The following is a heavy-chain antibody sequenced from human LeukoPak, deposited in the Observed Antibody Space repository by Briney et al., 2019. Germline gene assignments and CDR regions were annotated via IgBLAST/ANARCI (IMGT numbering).Heavy chain of an antibody. CDR3: ARDSGSSLAEYFQH. V-gene: IGHV3-7*01. Sequence: GGSLRLSCAASGFTLSSYWMSWVRQAPGKGLEWVANIKQDGSEKYYVDSVKGRFTISRDNAKNSLYLQMNSLRAEDTAVYYCARDSGSSLAEYFQHWGQGTLVTVSS. D-gene: IGHD6-13*01. CDR2: IKQDGSEK. CDR1: GFTLSSYW. J-gene: IGHJ1*01.